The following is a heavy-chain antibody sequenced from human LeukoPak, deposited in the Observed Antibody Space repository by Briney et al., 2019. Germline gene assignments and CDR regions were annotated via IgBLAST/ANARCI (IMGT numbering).Heavy chain of an antibody. V-gene: IGHV3-73*01. CDR1: GFSFSGSA. J-gene: IGHJ4*02. CDR3: TSPYYDILTGYYGFDY. Sequence: GGSLRLSCAASGFSFSGSAMHWVRQASGKGLEWVGRIRSKANSYAKAYAASVKGRFTISRDDSKNTAYLQMNSLKTEDTAVYYCTSPYYDILTGYYGFDYWGQGTVVTVSS. D-gene: IGHD3-9*01. CDR2: IRSKANSYAK.